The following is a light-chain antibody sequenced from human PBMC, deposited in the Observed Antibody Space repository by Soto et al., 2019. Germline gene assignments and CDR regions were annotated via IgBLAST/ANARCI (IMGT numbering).Light chain of an antibody. CDR1: QGISSY. CDR2: DAS. V-gene: IGKV1-8*01. CDR3: QQSFSIPFT. Sequence: AIRMSQSLSSLSASTGHRVTITCRAIQGISSYLAWYQQQPGKVPKLLIYDASYLQRGAPSRFPGSESGTDFTLNISGLRPEDFGTYYCQQSFSIPFTFGPGTKVDIK. J-gene: IGKJ3*01.